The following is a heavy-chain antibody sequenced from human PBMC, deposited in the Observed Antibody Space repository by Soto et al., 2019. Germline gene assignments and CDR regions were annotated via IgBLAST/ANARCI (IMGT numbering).Heavy chain of an antibody. V-gene: IGHV3-23*01. CDR1: GFTFNNYA. CDR2: ISGGGDTT. J-gene: IGHJ4*02. D-gene: IGHD3-10*01. CDR3: AKGRGGSGSLPPRVDF. Sequence: GGSLRLSCAASGFTFNNYAMTWVRQAPGKGLEWVSAISGGGDTTSYADSVKGQFTVSRDGSKNTLYLQMSSLRAEDTALYYCAKGRGGSGSLPPRVDFWGQGTLVTVSS.